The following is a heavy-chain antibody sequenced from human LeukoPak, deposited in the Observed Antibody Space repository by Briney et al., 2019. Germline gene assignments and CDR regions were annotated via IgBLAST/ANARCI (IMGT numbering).Heavy chain of an antibody. CDR1: GYTFTSYD. V-gene: IGHV1-8*01. CDR3: ARDLGGTGTTCFDY. Sequence: ASVKVSCKASGYTFTSYDINWVRQATGQGLEWMGWMNPNSGNTGYAQKFQGRVTMTRNTSISTAYMELSSLRSDDTAVYYCARDLGGTGTTCFDYWGQGTLVTVSS. CDR2: MNPNSGNT. D-gene: IGHD1-1*01. J-gene: IGHJ4*02.